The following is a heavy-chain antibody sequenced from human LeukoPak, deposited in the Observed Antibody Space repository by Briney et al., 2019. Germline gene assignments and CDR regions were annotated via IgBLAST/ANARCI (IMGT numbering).Heavy chain of an antibody. D-gene: IGHD2-15*01. CDR1: GGSISSSSYY. CDR3: ARQPALYCSGGSCYPFDY. CDR2: IYYSGYT. V-gene: IGHV4-39*01. J-gene: IGHJ4*02. Sequence: SETLSLTCTVSGGSISSSSYYWGWIRQPPGKVLEWIGTIYYSGYTYYNPSLYSRATISVDTSKSQFSLKLSSVTAADTAVYYCARQPALYCSGGSCYPFDYWGQGTLVTVSS.